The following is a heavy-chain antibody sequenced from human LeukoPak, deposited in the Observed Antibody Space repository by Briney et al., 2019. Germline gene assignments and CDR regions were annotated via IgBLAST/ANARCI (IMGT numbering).Heavy chain of an antibody. V-gene: IGHV1-69*13. CDR1: GGTFSSYA. J-gene: IGHJ6*04. Sequence: SVKVSCKAYGGTFSSYAISWVRQAPGQGLEWMGGIIPIFGTANYAQKFQGRVTITADESTSTAYMELSSLRSEDTAVYYCARGALRIAAVDYYYYGMDVWGKGTTVTVSS. D-gene: IGHD6-13*01. CDR2: IIPIFGTA. CDR3: ARGALRIAAVDYYYYGMDV.